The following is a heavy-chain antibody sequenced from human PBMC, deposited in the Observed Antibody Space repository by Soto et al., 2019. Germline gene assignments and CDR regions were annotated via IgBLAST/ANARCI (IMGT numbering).Heavy chain of an antibody. CDR3: ARDPRWIVVVTATIGLGWFDP. CDR2: ISAYNGNT. V-gene: IGHV1-18*01. D-gene: IGHD2-21*02. J-gene: IGHJ5*02. CDR1: GYTFTSYG. Sequence: GASVKVSCKASGYTFTSYGISWVRQAPGQGLEWTGWISAYNGNTNYAQKLQGRVTMTTDTSTSTAYMELRSLRSDDTAVYYCARDPRWIVVVTATIGLGWFDPWGQGTLVTVSS.